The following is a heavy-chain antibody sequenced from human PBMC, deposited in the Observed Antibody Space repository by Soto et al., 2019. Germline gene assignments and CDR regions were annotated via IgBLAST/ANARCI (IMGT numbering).Heavy chain of an antibody. CDR2: IHPADSDT. J-gene: IGHJ4*02. V-gene: IGHV5-51*01. Sequence: PGESLKISCKGSGYSFTSYWIAWVRQMPGKGLEWMGIIHPADSDTRYSPSFQGQVTISADKSISTAYLQWSSLKASDTTMYYCARSFGGLEWFFFDYWGQGTLVTVSS. CDR1: GYSFTSYW. D-gene: IGHD3-3*01. CDR3: ARSFGGLEWFFFDY.